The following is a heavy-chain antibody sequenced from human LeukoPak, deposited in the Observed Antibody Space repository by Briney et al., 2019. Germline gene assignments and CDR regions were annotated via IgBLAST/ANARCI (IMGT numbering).Heavy chain of an antibody. CDR3: AQGHDFWSGYYTPVDY. J-gene: IGHJ4*02. Sequence: PGGSLRLSCAASGFTFSSYSMNWVRQAPGKGLEWVSAISGSGGSTYYADSVKGRFTISRDNSKNTLYLQMNSLRAEDTAVYYCAQGHDFWSGYYTPVDYWGQGTLVTVSS. CDR2: ISGSGGST. D-gene: IGHD3-3*01. CDR1: GFTFSSYS. V-gene: IGHV3-23*01.